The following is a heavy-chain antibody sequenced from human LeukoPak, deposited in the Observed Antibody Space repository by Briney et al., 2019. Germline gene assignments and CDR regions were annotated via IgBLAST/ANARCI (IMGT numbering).Heavy chain of an antibody. CDR1: GGSISSYY. V-gene: IGHV4-4*07. D-gene: IGHD6-19*01. J-gene: IGHJ4*02. CDR2: IYTSGST. Sequence: SETLSLTCTVSGGSISSYYWSWIRQPAGKGLEWIGRIYTSGSTNYNPSLKSRVTMSVDTSKNQFSLKLSSVTAADTAVYYCARGYSSGWYFKGAIDYWGQGTLVTVSS. CDR3: ARGYSSGWYFKGAIDY.